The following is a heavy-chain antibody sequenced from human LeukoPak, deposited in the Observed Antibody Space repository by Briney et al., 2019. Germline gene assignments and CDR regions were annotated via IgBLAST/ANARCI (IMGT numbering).Heavy chain of an antibody. Sequence: PGGSLRLSCAASGFTFTKYWMHWVRQAPGKGLVWVSRINSDGSSTSYADSVKGRFTISRDNAKNSLYLQMNSLRAEDTAVYYCARIPGGREYSGYYYYYYMDVWGKGTTVTVSS. V-gene: IGHV3-74*01. J-gene: IGHJ6*03. CDR3: ARIPGGREYSGYYYYYYMDV. CDR2: INSDGSST. D-gene: IGHD6-6*01. CDR1: GFTFTKYW.